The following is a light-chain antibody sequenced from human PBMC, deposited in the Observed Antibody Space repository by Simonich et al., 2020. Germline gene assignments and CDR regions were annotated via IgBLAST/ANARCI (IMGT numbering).Light chain of an antibody. CDR2: AAS. CDR3: LQHNSYSWT. Sequence: AIQLTQSPSSLSASVGDRVTITCRASQGISSALAWYQQKPGKAPKLLIYAASSLQSWVPSRFSGSGSGTDFTLTISSLQPEDFATYYCLQHNSYSWTFGQGTKVEIK. J-gene: IGKJ1*01. CDR1: QGISSA. V-gene: IGKV1-13*02.